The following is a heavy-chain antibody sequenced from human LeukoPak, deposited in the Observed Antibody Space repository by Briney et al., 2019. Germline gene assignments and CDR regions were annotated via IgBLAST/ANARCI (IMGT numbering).Heavy chain of an antibody. CDR2: IARSGNGM. CDR3: ARGHYEMGV. Sequence: GGSLRLSCAASGFTFSDYYMTWIRQAPGKGLEWVSHIARSGNGMWYADAVKGRFTISRDNAKNLLFLQVDSLRAEDTAVYYCARGHYEMGVWGQGTTVIVSS. V-gene: IGHV3-11*01. CDR1: GFTFSDYY. J-gene: IGHJ6*02.